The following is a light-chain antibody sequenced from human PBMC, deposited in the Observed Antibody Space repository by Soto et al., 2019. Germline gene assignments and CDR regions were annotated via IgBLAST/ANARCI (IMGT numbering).Light chain of an antibody. V-gene: IGLV1-40*01. Sequence: QSVLTQPPSVSGAPGERVTISCTGCSSDIGAGYRVRWYQQVPGTAPKLLIYDNTSRPSGVSVRFSGSKSGTSASLAISGLQAEDEADYYCQSFDKYLSAVVFGGGTKLTVL. CDR1: SSDIGAGYR. CDR2: DNT. CDR3: QSFDKYLSAVV. J-gene: IGLJ2*01.